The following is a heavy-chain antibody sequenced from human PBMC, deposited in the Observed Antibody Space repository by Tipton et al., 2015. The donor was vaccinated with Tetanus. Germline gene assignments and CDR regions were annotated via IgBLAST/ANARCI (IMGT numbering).Heavy chain of an antibody. CDR3: ARELLPHDYYDSSGPDY. CDR1: GFTFSSYG. D-gene: IGHD3-22*01. V-gene: IGHV3-48*02. Sequence: SLRLSCAASGFTFSSYGMNWVRQAPGKGLEWVSYISSSSSTIYYADSVKGRFTISRDNAKNSLYLQMNSLRDEDTAVYYCARELLPHDYYDSSGPDYWGQGTLVTVSS. CDR2: ISSSSSTI. J-gene: IGHJ4*02.